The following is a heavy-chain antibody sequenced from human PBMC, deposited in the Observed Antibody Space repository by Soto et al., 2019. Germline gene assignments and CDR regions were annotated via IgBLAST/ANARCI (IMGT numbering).Heavy chain of an antibody. J-gene: IGHJ5*02. V-gene: IGHV4-39*01. CDR3: ASSLRYFDWLLSFYWFDP. Sequence: SETLSLTCTVSGGSISSSSYYWGWIRQPPGKGLEWIGGIYYSGSTYYNPSLKSRVTISVDTSKNQFSLKLSSVTAADTAVYYCASSLRYFDWLLSFYWFDPWGQGTLVTVSS. CDR1: GGSISSSSYY. D-gene: IGHD3-9*01. CDR2: IYYSGST.